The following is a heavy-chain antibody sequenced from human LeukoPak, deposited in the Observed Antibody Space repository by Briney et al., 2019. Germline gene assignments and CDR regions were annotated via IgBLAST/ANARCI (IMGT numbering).Heavy chain of an antibody. V-gene: IGHV3-48*03. CDR2: ISSSGSTI. CDR3: ARVPYYYDSSGYWGAFDY. J-gene: IGHJ4*02. Sequence: GGSLRLSCAASGFTFSSYEMNWVRQAPGKGLEWVSYISSSGSTIYYADSVKGRFTISRDNAKNSLYLQMNSLRAEDTAVYYCARVPYYYDSSGYWGAFDYGGQGTLVTVSS. CDR1: GFTFSSYE. D-gene: IGHD3-22*01.